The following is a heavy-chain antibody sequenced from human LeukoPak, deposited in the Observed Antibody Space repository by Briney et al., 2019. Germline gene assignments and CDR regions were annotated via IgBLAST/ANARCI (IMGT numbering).Heavy chain of an antibody. D-gene: IGHD3-22*01. CDR1: GGTFSSYA. J-gene: IGHJ4*02. CDR2: ITPIFGTA. CDR3: ARVRRWHPQERMIESAESLYYFDH. V-gene: IGHV1-69*05. Sequence: SVKVSCKASGGTFSSYAISWVRQAPGQGLEWMGGITPIFGTANYAQKFQGRVTITTDEATSTAYMELSSLRSEDTAVYYCARVRRWHPQERMIESAESLYYFDHWGQGTLVTVSS.